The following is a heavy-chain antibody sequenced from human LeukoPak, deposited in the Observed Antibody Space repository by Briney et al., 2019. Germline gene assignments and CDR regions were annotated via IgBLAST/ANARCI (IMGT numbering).Heavy chain of an antibody. Sequence: SQTLSLTCALSADSVSTNSAAWNWIRQSPSRGLEWLGRTYYRSKWYNDYAVSVKSRITINPDTSKNQFSLQLNSVTPEDTAVYYCARDKGGSGYDHLDSWGQGTLVTVSS. J-gene: IGHJ4*02. V-gene: IGHV6-1*01. CDR2: TYYRSKWYN. D-gene: IGHD5-12*01. CDR1: ADSVSTNSAA. CDR3: ARDKGGSGYDHLDS.